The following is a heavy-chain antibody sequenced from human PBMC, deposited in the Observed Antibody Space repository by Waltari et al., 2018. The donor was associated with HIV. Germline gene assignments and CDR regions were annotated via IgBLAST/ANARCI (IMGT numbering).Heavy chain of an antibody. V-gene: IGHV5-51*01. J-gene: IGHJ4*02. Sequence: VQLVQSGTEVKKPGESLTISCKASGYRVTTYWLAWVRQRPWKGLEWMGIVYPGDSETRYSPSFEGQVTISVDKSIATAYLQWSSLKASDSAVYYCARPGLAYCGGDCYYHFWGQGTLVSVSS. D-gene: IGHD2-21*02. CDR1: GYRVTTYW. CDR3: ARPGLAYCGGDCYYHF. CDR2: VYPGDSET.